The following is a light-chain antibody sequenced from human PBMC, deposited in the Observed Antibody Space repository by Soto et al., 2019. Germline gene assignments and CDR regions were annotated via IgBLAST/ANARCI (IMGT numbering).Light chain of an antibody. CDR1: QSLLHSNGYNY. CDR3: MQALQAPFT. V-gene: IGKV2-28*01. CDR2: AGS. J-gene: IGKJ3*01. Sequence: EIVMTQSPLSLPVTPGEPASISCKSSQSLLHSNGYNYLDWYLQKPGQSPQLLIYAGSNRASGVPGSFSGSGSGTDFTLKISRVEAEDVAVYYCMQALQAPFTFGPGTKVDIK.